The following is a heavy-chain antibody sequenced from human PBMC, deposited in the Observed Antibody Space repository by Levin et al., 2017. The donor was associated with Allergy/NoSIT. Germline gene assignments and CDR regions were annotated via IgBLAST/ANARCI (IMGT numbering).Heavy chain of an antibody. V-gene: IGHV4-31*03. D-gene: IGHD2-2*01. Sequence: SQTLSLTCTVSGGSISSGGYYWSWIRQHPGKGLEWIGYIYYSGSTYYNPSLKSRVTISVDTSKNQFSLKLSSVTAADTAVYYCARGVGSSAGRYQYYYYYGMDGWGQGTTVTVSS. CDR3: ARGVGSSAGRYQYYYYYGMDG. J-gene: IGHJ6*02. CDR2: IYYSGST. CDR1: GGSISSGGYY.